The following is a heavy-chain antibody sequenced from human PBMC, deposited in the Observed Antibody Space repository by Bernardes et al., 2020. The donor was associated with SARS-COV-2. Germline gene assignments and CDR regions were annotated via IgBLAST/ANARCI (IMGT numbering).Heavy chain of an antibody. J-gene: IGHJ5*02. CDR3: ARPVGSSGYYPNWFDP. V-gene: IGHV4-39*01. CDR2: IYYSGST. CDR1: GGSISSSSYY. D-gene: IGHD3-22*01. Sequence: SESLSLTCTVSGGSISSSSYYWGWIRQPPGMGLEWIGSIYYSGSTYYNPSLKSRVTISVDTSKNQFSLKLSSVTAADTAVYYCARPVGSSGYYPNWFDPWGQGTLVTVSS.